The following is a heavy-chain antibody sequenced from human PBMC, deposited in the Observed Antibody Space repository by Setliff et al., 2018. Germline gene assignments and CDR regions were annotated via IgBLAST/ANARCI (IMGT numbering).Heavy chain of an antibody. CDR2: ISGSGGST. CDR3: AKDRDWKYYYYMDV. D-gene: IGHD1-1*01. CDR1: GFTLSSYW. Sequence: PGGSLRLSCAASGFTLSSYWMYWVRQAPGEGLVWVSAISGSGGSTYYADSVKGRFTFSRDNAKNSLYLQMNSLRAEDTALYYCAKDRDWKYYYYMDVWGKGTTVTVSS. J-gene: IGHJ6*03. V-gene: IGHV3-23*01.